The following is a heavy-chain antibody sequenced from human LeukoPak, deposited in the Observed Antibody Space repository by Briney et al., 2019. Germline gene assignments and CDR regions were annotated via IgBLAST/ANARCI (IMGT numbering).Heavy chain of an antibody. CDR2: ISSDGLNT. Sequence: PGGSLRLSCAASGFTFSHYWMYWVRQAPGKGLVWVSRISSDGLNTGYADSVKGRFTISRDNAKNTVYLQMDSLRAEDRAVYYCSRVGLYNYGGFDYWGQGSLVTVSS. J-gene: IGHJ4*02. D-gene: IGHD5-18*01. CDR3: SRVGLYNYGGFDY. CDR1: GFTFSHYW. V-gene: IGHV3-74*01.